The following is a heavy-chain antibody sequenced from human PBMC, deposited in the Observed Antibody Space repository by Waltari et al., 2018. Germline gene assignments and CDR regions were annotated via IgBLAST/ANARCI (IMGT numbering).Heavy chain of an antibody. CDR2: ISSSSSYI. D-gene: IGHD4-17*01. J-gene: IGHJ3*02. CDR1: GFTFSSYS. Sequence: EVQLVESGGGLVKPGGSLRLSCAASGFTFSSYSMNWVRQAPGKGLEWVSSISSSSSYIYYADSVKGRFTISRDNAKNSLYLQMNSLRAEDTAVYYCARDGGPTVVAAFDIWGQGTMVTVSS. CDR3: ARDGGPTVVAAFDI. V-gene: IGHV3-21*01.